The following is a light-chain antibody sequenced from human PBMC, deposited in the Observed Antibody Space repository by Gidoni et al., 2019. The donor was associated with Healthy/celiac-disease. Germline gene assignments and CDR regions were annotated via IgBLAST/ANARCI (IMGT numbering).Light chain of an antibody. Sequence: DIQMTPSPSSLSASVGDRVTITCRASQSISSYFNWYQQKPGNAPKLLISAGSSLHSGVPSRFSGSGSGTDFTLTISSLQPEDVSTYYCQQSYSTPRTFGQXTKVEIK. CDR1: QSISSY. V-gene: IGKV1-39*01. CDR3: QQSYSTPRT. CDR2: AGS. J-gene: IGKJ1*01.